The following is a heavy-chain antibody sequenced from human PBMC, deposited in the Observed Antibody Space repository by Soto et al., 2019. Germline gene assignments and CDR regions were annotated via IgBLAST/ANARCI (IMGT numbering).Heavy chain of an antibody. J-gene: IGHJ6*02. CDR1: GFTFSTYS. CDR3: AREYTAWPLAYGLDV. CDR2: ISSRSDI. D-gene: IGHD2-2*02. Sequence: GGSLRLSCVGSGFTFSTYSINWVRQAPGKGLGWVSSISSRSDIYYADSVKGRFTISRDNAKNSVSLQMNSLGAEDTAVYYCAREYTAWPLAYGLDVWGQGTTVTVSS. V-gene: IGHV3-21*01.